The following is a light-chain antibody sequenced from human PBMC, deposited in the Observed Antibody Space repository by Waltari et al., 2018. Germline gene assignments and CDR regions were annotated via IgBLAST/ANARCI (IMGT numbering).Light chain of an antibody. V-gene: IGLV2-14*02. J-gene: IGLJ3*02. Sequence: QSALTQPASVSGSPGQSTTISCTGTSNDVGYYSLVSWYQQHPGKAPKHIIYNVTKRPSGVSGRFSGSKSGTSATLGITGVQTGDEADYYCGTWNIGLSLWVFGGGTRLTVL. CDR2: NVT. CDR1: SNDVGYYSL. CDR3: GTWNIGLSLWV.